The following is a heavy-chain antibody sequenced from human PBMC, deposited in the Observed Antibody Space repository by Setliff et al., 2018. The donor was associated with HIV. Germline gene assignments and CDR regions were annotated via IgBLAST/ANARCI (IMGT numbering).Heavy chain of an antibody. CDR2: IKLHGSEK. CDR3: ARDYHAFRMIVVVDNYYGMDV. J-gene: IGHJ6*02. CDR1: GFDFSTYW. Sequence: QPGGSLRLSCEGSGFDFSTYWMSWVRQAPGKGLEWVANIKLHGSEKYYVDSVKGRFTISRDNAKKTLYLQMNSLRAEDTAVYYCARDYHAFRMIVVVDNYYGMDVWGQGTTVTV. D-gene: IGHD3-22*01. V-gene: IGHV3-7*01.